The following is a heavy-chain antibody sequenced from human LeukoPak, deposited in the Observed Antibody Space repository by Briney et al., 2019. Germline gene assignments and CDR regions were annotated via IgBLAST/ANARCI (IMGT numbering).Heavy chain of an antibody. J-gene: IGHJ4*02. CDR2: IYWDDDK. D-gene: IGHD3-9*01. Sequence: SGPTLVKPTQTLTLTCTFSGFSLSTSGVGVGWIRQPPGKALEWLALIYWDDDKRYSPSLVGRLTITKDTSANQVVLTMTNIDPVDTSTYYCAHRFLLTGYYGIFDYWGQGALVTVSS. V-gene: IGHV2-5*02. CDR3: AHRFLLTGYYGIFDY. CDR1: GFSLSTSGVG.